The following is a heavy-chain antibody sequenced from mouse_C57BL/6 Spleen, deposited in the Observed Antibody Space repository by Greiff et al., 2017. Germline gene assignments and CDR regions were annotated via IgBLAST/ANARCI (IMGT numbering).Heavy chain of an antibody. CDR2: INPGSGGT. J-gene: IGHJ4*01. V-gene: IGHV1-54*01. CDR3: AEGQLGEYYAVDY. CDR1: GYAFTSYL. Sequence: VQLQQSGAELVRPGTSVKVSCKASGYAFTSYLIEWVKQRPGQGLEWIGVINPGSGGTNYNEKFKGKATLTADKSSSTAYMQLSSLASEDSAVYFCAEGQLGEYYAVDYWGQGTSVTVSS. D-gene: IGHD4-1*02.